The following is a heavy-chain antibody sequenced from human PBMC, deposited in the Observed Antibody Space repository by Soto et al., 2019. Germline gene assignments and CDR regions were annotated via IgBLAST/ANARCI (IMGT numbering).Heavy chain of an antibody. J-gene: IGHJ4*02. CDR3: AKDLGSYLSPAFDY. D-gene: IGHD1-26*01. Sequence: PGGSLRLSCAASGFSFSRFEMNWVRQAPGKGLEWVSYISSSSDIIYYADSVKGRFTISRDNAKNSLYLQMNSLRAEDTAVYYCAKDLGSYLSPAFDYWGLGTLVTVYS. V-gene: IGHV3-48*03. CDR1: GFSFSRFE. CDR2: ISSSSDII.